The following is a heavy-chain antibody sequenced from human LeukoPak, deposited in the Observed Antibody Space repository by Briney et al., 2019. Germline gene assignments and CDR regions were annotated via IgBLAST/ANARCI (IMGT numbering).Heavy chain of an antibody. D-gene: IGHD4-17*01. CDR1: GFTFSTYG. CDR2: IGYDGSNK. Sequence: GGSLRLSCAASGFTFSTYGMHWVRQAPGKGLEWVAFIGYDGSNKYYADSVKGRFTISRDNAKNTMYLQMNSLRPEDTAVYYCAKDEGDYGDYDRFDYWGQGTLVTVSS. J-gene: IGHJ4*02. CDR3: AKDEGDYGDYDRFDY. V-gene: IGHV3-30*02.